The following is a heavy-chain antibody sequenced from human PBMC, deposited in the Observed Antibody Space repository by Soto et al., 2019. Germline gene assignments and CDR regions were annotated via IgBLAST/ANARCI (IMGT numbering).Heavy chain of an antibody. CDR3: VHSSTGLGRRSFDF. J-gene: IGHJ3*01. CDR1: GLSLSTTGVG. CDR2: IYWDDDK. Sequence: QITLKESGPTLQKPTQTLTLTCSISGLSLSTTGVGVGWIRPPPGKALEWLAPIYWDDDKRYSPSLKSRLISTKANSTTQVLLTMTTMAPVDTATYYCVHSSTGLGRRSFDFWGQGTMVTVS. D-gene: IGHD7-27*01. V-gene: IGHV2-5*02.